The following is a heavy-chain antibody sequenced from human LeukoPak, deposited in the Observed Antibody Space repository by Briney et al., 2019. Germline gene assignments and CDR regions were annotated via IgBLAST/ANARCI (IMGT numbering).Heavy chain of an antibody. D-gene: IGHD5-12*01. CDR1: GFTFSTFA. Sequence: GGSLRLSCAASGFTFSTFARSWVRQAPGKGLEWVSDISGSGGGTYYADSVKGRLTIFRDNSKYTLQRQMTSLPAEDTAVYYCAKAFSAYENWPPNWFDPWGQGTLVTVSS. CDR3: AKAFSAYENWPPNWFDP. V-gene: IGHV3-23*01. CDR2: ISGSGGGT. J-gene: IGHJ5*02.